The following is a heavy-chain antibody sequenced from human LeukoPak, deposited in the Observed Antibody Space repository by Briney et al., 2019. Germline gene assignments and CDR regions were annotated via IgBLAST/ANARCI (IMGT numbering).Heavy chain of an antibody. CDR2: IRNDGTDR. Sequence: PGGSLRLSCTASGFTFIRYGMHWVRQAPGKGLEWVAFIRNDGTDRYYADSVQRRFTISRDSSKNTLFLQMKSLRADDTAVYYCARGVLRGLDYFYMDVWGNGTTVTVSS. V-gene: IGHV3-30*02. D-gene: IGHD2-8*01. CDR3: ARGVLRGLDYFYMDV. CDR1: GFTFIRYG. J-gene: IGHJ6*03.